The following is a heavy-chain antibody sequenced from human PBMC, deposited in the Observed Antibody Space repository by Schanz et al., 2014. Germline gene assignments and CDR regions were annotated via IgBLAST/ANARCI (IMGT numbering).Heavy chain of an antibody. CDR3: AKGRFRELSAFDI. Sequence: EVQLVESGGGLVQPGGSLRLSCTASGFTFSSYAMSWVRQAPGKGLEWVSAISCSGGSTYYADSVKGRFTISRDNSKNSLYLQMNSLRAEDTAVYYCAKGRFRELSAFDIWGQGTMVTVSS. D-gene: IGHD3-10*01. V-gene: IGHV3-23*04. CDR1: GFTFSSYA. CDR2: ISCSGGST. J-gene: IGHJ3*02.